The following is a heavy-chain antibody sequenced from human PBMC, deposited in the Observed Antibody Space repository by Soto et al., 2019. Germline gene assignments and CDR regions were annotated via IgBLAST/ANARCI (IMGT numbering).Heavy chain of an antibody. Sequence: GGSLRLSCAASGFTFSSYGMHWVRQAPGKGLEWVAVISYDGSNKYYADSVKGRFTISRDNSKNTLYLQMNSLRAEDTAVYYCAKDPDRYSGSYLPTPTDENYFDYWGQGTLVTVSS. CDR3: AKDPDRYSGSYLPTPTDENYFDY. V-gene: IGHV3-30*18. D-gene: IGHD1-26*01. CDR2: ISYDGSNK. J-gene: IGHJ4*02. CDR1: GFTFSSYG.